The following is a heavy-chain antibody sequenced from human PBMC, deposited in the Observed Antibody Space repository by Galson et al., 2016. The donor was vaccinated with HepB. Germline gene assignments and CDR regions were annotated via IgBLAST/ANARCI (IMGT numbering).Heavy chain of an antibody. V-gene: IGHV3-64D*06. CDR2: INSNGGRT. CDR3: VKELVATGAVVGDY. CDR1: GFTFSSYS. D-gene: IGHD2-15*01. Sequence: SLRLSCAASGFTFSSYSMHWVRQAPGKGLEYVSGINSNGGRTYYTDPVKGRFTISRDNSKDTLYLQMNSLRVEDTALYYCVKELVATGAVVGDYWGQGTLVSVSS. J-gene: IGHJ4*02.